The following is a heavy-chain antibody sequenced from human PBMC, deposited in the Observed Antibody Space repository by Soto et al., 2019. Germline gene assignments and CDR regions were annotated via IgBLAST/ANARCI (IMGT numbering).Heavy chain of an antibody. J-gene: IGHJ4*02. Sequence: GGSLRLSCTGSGFTFGDYAMSWVRQAPGKGLEWVGFIRSKAYGGTTEYAASVKGRFTISRDNSKNTLYLQMNSLRAEDTAVYYCAKTGTYYDSSGYHPFDYWGQGTLVTVSS. CDR2: IRSKAYGGTT. V-gene: IGHV3-49*04. CDR1: GFTFGDYA. D-gene: IGHD3-22*01. CDR3: AKTGTYYDSSGYHPFDY.